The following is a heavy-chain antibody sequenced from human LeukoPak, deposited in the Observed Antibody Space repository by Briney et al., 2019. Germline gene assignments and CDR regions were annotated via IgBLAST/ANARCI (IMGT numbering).Heavy chain of an antibody. CDR1: GGSISNFY. D-gene: IGHD3-10*01. Sequence: SETLSLTCTVSGGSISNFYWNWIRQPPGKGLEWIGEINHSGSTNYNPSLKSRVTISVDTSKNQFSLKLSSVTAADTAVYYCARHAIVRGVIFWGQGTLVTVSS. CDR3: ARHAIVRGVIF. V-gene: IGHV4-34*01. CDR2: INHSGST. J-gene: IGHJ4*02.